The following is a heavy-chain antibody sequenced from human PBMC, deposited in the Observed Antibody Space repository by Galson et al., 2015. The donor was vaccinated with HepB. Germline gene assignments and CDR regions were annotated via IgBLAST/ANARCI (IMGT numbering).Heavy chain of an antibody. J-gene: IGHJ4*02. V-gene: IGHV4-4*02. CDR2: IYHSGTA. D-gene: IGHD2-2*01. CDR1: GGSISSGNW. Sequence: SETLSLTCAVSGGSISSGNWWSWVRQPPGKGLEWIGEIYHSGTANYNPSLESRGTMSLDKSKNQISLKVTSVTAADTAVYYCASHVGVPGTRGFDYWGQGTLVTVSS. CDR3: ASHVGVPGTRGFDY.